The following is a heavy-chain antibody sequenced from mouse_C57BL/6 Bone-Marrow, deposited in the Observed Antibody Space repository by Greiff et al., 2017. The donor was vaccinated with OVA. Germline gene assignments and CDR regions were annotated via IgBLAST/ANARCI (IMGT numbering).Heavy chain of an antibody. D-gene: IGHD2-2*01. CDR3: ARLWLLFYAMDY. Sequence: QVQLQQSGAELARPGASVKLSCKASGYTFTSYGISWVKQRTGQGLEWIGELYPRSGNTYYNEEFKGKATLTADKSASTAYMELRSLTSEESAVYFCARLWLLFYAMDYWGQGTSVTVSS. CDR2: LYPRSGNT. CDR1: GYTFTSYG. V-gene: IGHV1-81*01. J-gene: IGHJ4*01.